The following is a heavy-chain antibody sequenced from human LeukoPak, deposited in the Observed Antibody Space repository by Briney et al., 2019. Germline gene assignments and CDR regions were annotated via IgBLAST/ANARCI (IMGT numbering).Heavy chain of an antibody. CDR3: AKGVMSSGYYKYNWFDP. V-gene: IGHV3-23*01. CDR1: GFTFSSYA. CDR2: ITGSGGNT. Sequence: GGSLRLSCAASGFTFSSYAMSWVRQAPGKGLECVSLITGSGGNTYHADSVKGRFTISRDNSKNTLYLQMNSLRAEDTAVYYCAKGVMSSGYYKYNWFDPWGQGTLVTVSS. D-gene: IGHD3-22*01. J-gene: IGHJ5*02.